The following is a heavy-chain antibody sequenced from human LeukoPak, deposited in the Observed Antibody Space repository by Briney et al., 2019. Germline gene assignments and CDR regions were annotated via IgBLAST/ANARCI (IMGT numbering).Heavy chain of an antibody. CDR3: ARGYSSRWYSPPYFDY. Sequence: SETLSLTCTVSGYSISSGYYWGWIRQPPGKGLEWIGSIYHSGSTYYNPSLKSRVTISVDTSKNQFSLKLSSVTAADTAVYYCARGYSSRWYSPPYFDYWGQGTLVTVSS. D-gene: IGHD6-13*01. J-gene: IGHJ4*02. CDR2: IYHSGST. V-gene: IGHV4-38-2*02. CDR1: GYSISSGYY.